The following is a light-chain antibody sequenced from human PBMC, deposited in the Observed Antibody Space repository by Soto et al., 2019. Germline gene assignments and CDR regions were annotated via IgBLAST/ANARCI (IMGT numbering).Light chain of an antibody. Sequence: EIVLTQSPATLSLSPGERATLSCRASESVGRYLAWYQKKPGQATRLLVYDASNRAPDIPLRFSGSGSGTDFTLTISSLEPEDFAVYYCQHRSNWSYTFGQGTKLEIK. J-gene: IGKJ2*01. CDR1: ESVGRY. CDR3: QHRSNWSYT. CDR2: DAS. V-gene: IGKV3-11*01.